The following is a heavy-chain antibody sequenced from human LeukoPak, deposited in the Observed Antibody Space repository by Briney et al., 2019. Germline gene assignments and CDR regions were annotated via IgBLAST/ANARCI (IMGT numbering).Heavy chain of an antibody. D-gene: IGHD2-2*01. Sequence: GGSLRLSCAASGFTFRRYGMSWVRQAPGKGLEWVSAISGSGSSTFYGDSVKGRFTISRDNSKNTLYLQMNSLRAEDTAVYYCAKSRVPAAIALFDYWGQGTLVTVSS. CDR2: ISGSGSST. J-gene: IGHJ4*02. CDR3: AKSRVPAAIALFDY. V-gene: IGHV3-23*01. CDR1: GFTFRRYG.